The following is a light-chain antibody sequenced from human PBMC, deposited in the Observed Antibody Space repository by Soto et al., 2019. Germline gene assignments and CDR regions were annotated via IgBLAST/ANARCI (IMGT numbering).Light chain of an antibody. J-gene: IGLJ1*01. CDR2: EVS. CDR1: SSDVGGYDY. Sequence: QSVLTQPPSASGSPGQSVTISCTGTSSDVGGYDYVSWYQQHPGRAPKLIIFEVSKRPSGVPDRFSGSKSANTASLTVSGLQAEDEADYYCYSDAGNKYVFGTGTKVTVL. V-gene: IGLV2-8*01. CDR3: YSDAGNKYV.